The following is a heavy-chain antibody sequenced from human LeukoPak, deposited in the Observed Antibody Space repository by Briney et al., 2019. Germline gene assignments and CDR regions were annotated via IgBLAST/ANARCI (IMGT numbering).Heavy chain of an antibody. CDR2: IYYSGNT. D-gene: IGHD6-19*01. V-gene: IGHV4-39*07. CDR3: ARVPPPYSSGWYRGDWYFDL. Sequence: SETLSLACTVSGGSISSSNSYWGWIRQPPGKGLEWIGSIYYSGNTYYNASLKSRVTISVDTSKNQFSLKLSSVTAADTAVYYCARVPPPYSSGWYRGDWYFDLWGRGTLVTVSS. CDR1: GGSISSSNSY. J-gene: IGHJ2*01.